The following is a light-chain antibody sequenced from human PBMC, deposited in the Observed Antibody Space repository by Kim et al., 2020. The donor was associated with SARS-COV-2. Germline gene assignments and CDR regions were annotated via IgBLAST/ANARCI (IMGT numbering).Light chain of an antibody. CDR2: TNN. CDR3: ATWDNSLQVWV. CDR1: SSNMGSGF. J-gene: IGLJ3*02. V-gene: IGLV1-47*01. Sequence: ELTQPPSASGTPGQRVTISCSGSSSNMGSGFAYWYQQFPRKAPILLIHTNNQRPSGVHDRFSGSKSGTSASLAISGLRSEDEADYYCATWDNSLQVWV.